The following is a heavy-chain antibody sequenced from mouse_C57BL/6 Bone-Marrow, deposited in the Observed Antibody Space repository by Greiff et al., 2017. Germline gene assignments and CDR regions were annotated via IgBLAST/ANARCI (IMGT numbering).Heavy chain of an antibody. D-gene: IGHD2-3*01. V-gene: IGHV1-26*01. CDR2: INPNNGGT. CDR3: AREGYDGYYVTWFAY. Sequence: VQLQQSGPELVKPGASVKISCKASGYTFTDYYMNWVKQSHGKSLEWIGDINPNNGGTSYNQKFKGKATLTVDKSSSTAYMELRSLTSEDSAVYYCAREGYDGYYVTWFAYWGQGTLVTVSA. CDR1: GYTFTDYY. J-gene: IGHJ3*01.